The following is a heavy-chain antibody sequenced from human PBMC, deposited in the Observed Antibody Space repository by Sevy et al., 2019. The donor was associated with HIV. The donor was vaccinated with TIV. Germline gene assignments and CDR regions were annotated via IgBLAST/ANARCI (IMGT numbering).Heavy chain of an antibody. D-gene: IGHD3-10*01. CDR3: ARVPTYYYGSATYFES. CDR2: IGAYNGNR. J-gene: IGHJ4*02. V-gene: IGHV1-18*01. CDR1: GYTFASEG. Sequence: ASVKVSRKASGYTFASEGVSWVRQAPGQGLEWMGWIGAYNGNRNSAQKFQARVTMTIDTSTSTAYMELRSLRSDDTAVYYCARVPTYYYGSATYFESWGQGTLVTVSS.